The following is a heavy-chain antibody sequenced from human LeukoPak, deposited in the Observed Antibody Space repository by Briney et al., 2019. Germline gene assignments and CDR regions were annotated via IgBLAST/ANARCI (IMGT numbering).Heavy chain of an antibody. CDR1: GYSFTNYW. D-gene: IGHD6-19*01. J-gene: IGHJ4*02. Sequence: PGESLKISCQGSGYSFTNYWIGWVRQMPGKGLEWMGIIYPGDSDTRYSPSLQGQVTISVDKSISTAYLQWSSLKASDTAMYYCARKPRPYSSGWYYFDYWGQGALVTVSS. CDR3: ARKPRPYSSGWYYFDY. V-gene: IGHV5-51*01. CDR2: IYPGDSDT.